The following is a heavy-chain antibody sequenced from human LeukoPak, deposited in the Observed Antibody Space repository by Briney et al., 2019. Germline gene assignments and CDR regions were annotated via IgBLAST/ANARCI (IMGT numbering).Heavy chain of an antibody. CDR1: GVSINDYY. D-gene: IGHD3-9*01. CDR2: ISHTEGT. Sequence: SETLSLTCGVFGVSINDYYWSWVRQSPGKGLEWIGEISHTEGTRYNPSLESRVTMSVGTSENQLSLKLICVTAADTAVYYCARIRCGHSGSVCYNHWGLGTLVTVSS. CDR3: ARIRCGHSGSVCYNH. J-gene: IGHJ1*01. V-gene: IGHV4-34*01.